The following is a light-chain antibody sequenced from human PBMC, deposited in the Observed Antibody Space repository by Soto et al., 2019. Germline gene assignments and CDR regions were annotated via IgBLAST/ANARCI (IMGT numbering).Light chain of an antibody. Sequence: QSALTQPASVSGSPGQSITISCTGTSSDVGGYNYVSWYQQHPGKAPKLLIYEVTYRPSGVSNRFSGPKSGNTASLTISGLQAEDEADYFCGSYTSSNTLVFGTGTKLTVL. V-gene: IGLV2-14*03. J-gene: IGLJ1*01. CDR3: GSYTSSNTLV. CDR1: SSDVGGYNY. CDR2: EVT.